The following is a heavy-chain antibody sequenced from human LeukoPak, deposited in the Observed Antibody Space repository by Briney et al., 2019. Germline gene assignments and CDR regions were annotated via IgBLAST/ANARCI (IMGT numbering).Heavy chain of an antibody. J-gene: IGHJ4*02. D-gene: IGHD2-8*01. Sequence: GGSLRLSCAASGFIFSNYAMSWVRQAPGKGLEWVSAIGGSGASTFYADSVKGRFTVSRDNIKDTLNLEMNSLRAEDTAVYYCVKFHCSDSVCYNFGYWGQGTLVTVSS. V-gene: IGHV3-23*01. CDR2: IGGSGAST. CDR3: VKFHCSDSVCYNFGY. CDR1: GFIFSNYA.